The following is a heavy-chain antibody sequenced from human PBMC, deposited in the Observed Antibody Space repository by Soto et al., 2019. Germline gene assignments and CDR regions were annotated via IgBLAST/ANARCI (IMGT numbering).Heavy chain of an antibody. D-gene: IGHD7-27*01. J-gene: IGHJ1*01. CDR3: ARGWGGYFQH. CDR1: GGSISRYY. V-gene: IGHV4-59*01. CDR2: ISYSGST. Sequence: SETLSLTCTVSGGSISRYYWSWIRQPPGKGLEWIGFISYSGSTYYNPSLKSRVTISVDTSKNQFSLKLSSVTAADTAVYYCARGWGGYFQHWGQGNLVTVS.